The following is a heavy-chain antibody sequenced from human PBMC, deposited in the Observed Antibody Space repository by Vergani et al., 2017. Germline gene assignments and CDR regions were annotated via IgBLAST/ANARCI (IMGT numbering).Heavy chain of an antibody. CDR1: GGTFSSYA. D-gene: IGHD3-16*02. CDR3: ASPLRLGELSLLTIGGAFDI. J-gene: IGHJ3*02. V-gene: IGHV1-69*01. CDR2: IIPIFGTA. Sequence: QVQLVQSGAEVMQPGSSVKLSCKASGGTFSSYAISWVRQAPGQGLEWMGGIIPIFGTANYAQKFQGRVTITADESTSTAYMELSSLRSEDTAVYYCASPLRLGELSLLTIGGAFDIWGQGTMVTVSS.